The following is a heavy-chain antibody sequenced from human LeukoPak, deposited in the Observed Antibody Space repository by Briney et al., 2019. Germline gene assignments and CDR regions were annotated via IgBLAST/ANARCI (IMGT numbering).Heavy chain of an antibody. D-gene: IGHD6-13*01. CDR2: ISAYNGNT. V-gene: IGHV1-18*01. CDR1: GYTFTSYG. CDR3: ATLPLSSSWDQFDY. J-gene: IGHJ4*02. Sequence: ASVKVSCKASGYTFTSYGISWVRQAPGQGLEWMGWISAYNGNTNYAQQLQGRVTMTTDTSTSTAYMELRSLRSDDTAVYYCATLPLSSSWDQFDYWGQGTLVTVSS.